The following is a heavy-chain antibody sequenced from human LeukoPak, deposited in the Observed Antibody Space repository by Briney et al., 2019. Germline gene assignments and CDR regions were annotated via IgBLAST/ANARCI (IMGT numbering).Heavy chain of an antibody. CDR3: ARGLGAPFYYFDY. Sequence: PSETLSLTCAVSGGSISSGGYSWSWIRQPPGKGLEWIGYIYYSGSTNYNPSLKSRVTISVDTSKNQFSLKLSSVTAADTAVYYCARGLGAPFYYFDYWGQGTLVTVSS. D-gene: IGHD3-10*01. CDR2: IYYSGST. CDR1: GGSISSGGYS. J-gene: IGHJ4*02. V-gene: IGHV4-61*08.